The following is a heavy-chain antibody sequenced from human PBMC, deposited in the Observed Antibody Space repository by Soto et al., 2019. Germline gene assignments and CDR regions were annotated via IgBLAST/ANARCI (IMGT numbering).Heavy chain of an antibody. CDR3: ATVSIAGCSTTSCLNWYFNL. D-gene: IGHD2-2*01. J-gene: IGHJ2*01. V-gene: IGHV3-53*01. CDR1: GFTVSSDN. CDR2: IYSGVNT. Sequence: GGSLRLSCTASGFTVSSDNMSWVRQAPGKGLQWVSVIYSGVNTYFTHSVKDRFTISRDNSKNTVSLQLNCLRADDTAVYFCATVSIAGCSTTSCLNWYFNLWGRGTLVTVSS.